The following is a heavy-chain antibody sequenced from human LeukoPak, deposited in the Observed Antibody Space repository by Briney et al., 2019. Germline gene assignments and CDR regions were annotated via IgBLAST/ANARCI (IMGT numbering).Heavy chain of an antibody. CDR3: ARHSRSAYSGYENAFDI. D-gene: IGHD5-12*01. J-gene: IGHJ3*02. V-gene: IGHV4-39*01. Sequence: PGGSLRLSCAASGFTVSTNCMTWVRQPPGKGLEWIGNVYYSTNTYYNPSLKSRVTISVDTSKNQFSLKLSSVTAVDTAIYYCARHSRSAYSGYENAFDIWGQGTVSPSLQ. CDR1: GFTVSTNC. CDR2: VYYSTNT.